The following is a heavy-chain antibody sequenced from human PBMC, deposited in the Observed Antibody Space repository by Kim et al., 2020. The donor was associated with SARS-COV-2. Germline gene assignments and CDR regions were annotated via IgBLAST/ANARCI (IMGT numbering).Heavy chain of an antibody. V-gene: IGHV3-21*01. CDR2: ISSSSSYI. CDR1: GFTFSSYS. D-gene: IGHD6-13*01. CDR3: ARDRGRIAAAGFDY. J-gene: IGHJ4*02. Sequence: GGSLRLSCAASGFTFSSYSMNWVRQAPGKGLEWVSSISSSSSYIYYADSVKGRFTISRDNAKNSLYLQMNSLRAEDTAVYYCARDRGRIAAAGFDYWGQGTLVTVSS.